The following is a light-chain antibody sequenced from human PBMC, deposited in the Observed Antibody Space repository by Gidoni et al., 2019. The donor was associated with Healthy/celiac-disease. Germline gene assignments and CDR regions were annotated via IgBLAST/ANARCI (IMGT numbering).Light chain of an antibody. Sequence: DIVMTQSPEPLAVSLGERATINCKSSQSVLYSSNNKNYLAWYQQKPGQPPKLLIYWASTRESGVPDRFSGSGSGTDFTLTISSLQAEDVAVYYCQQYYSTPPTFGGGTKVEIK. CDR1: QSVLYSSNNKNY. CDR2: WAS. CDR3: QQYYSTPPT. J-gene: IGKJ4*01. V-gene: IGKV4-1*01.